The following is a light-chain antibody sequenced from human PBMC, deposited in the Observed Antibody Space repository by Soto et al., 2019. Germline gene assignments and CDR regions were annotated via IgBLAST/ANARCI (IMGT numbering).Light chain of an antibody. CDR2: DND. J-gene: IGLJ2*01. CDR3: GTWDSSLSDAVV. V-gene: IGLV1-51*01. CDR1: SSNIGRNY. Sequence: QSVLTQPPSVSAAPGQKVTISCSGTSSNIGRNYVAWHQQLPGTAPKLLIYDNDKRPSGIPDRFSGSKSGTSATLGITGLQTGDEADYYCGTWDSSLSDAVVFGEGTKLTVL.